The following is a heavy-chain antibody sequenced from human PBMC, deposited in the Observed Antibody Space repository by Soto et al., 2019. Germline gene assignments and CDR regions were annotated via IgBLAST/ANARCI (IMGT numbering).Heavy chain of an antibody. CDR2: ISWNSGSI. D-gene: IGHD6-19*01. V-gene: IGHV3-9*01. J-gene: IGHJ6*02. CDR3: AKDISGIAVAGTYYYYGMDV. CDR1: GFTFDDYA. Sequence: GGSLRLSCAASGFTFDDYAMHWVRQAPGKGLEWVSGISWNSGSIGYADSVKGRFTISRDNAKNSLYLQMNSLRAEDTALYYCAKDISGIAVAGTYYYYGMDVWGQGTTVTVSS.